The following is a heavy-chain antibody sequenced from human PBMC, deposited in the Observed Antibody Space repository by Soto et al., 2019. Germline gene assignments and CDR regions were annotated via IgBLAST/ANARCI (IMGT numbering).Heavy chain of an antibody. J-gene: IGHJ4*02. CDR3: GRGLGGGWYYFDY. CDR1: GYTFTSYG. D-gene: IGHD6-19*01. Sequence: QVQLVQSGVEVKKPGASVKVSCKASGYTFTSYGIGWVRQAPGQGLEWMGWITVNSGNTNYPQKLQGRVTMTTDTSPSTASMELRSLTSDDTAVYYCGRGLGGGWYYFDYWGQGPLVTVSS. CDR2: ITVNSGNT. V-gene: IGHV1-18*01.